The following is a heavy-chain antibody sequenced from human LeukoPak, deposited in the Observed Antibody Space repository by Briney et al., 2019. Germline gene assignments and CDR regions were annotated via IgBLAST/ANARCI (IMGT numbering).Heavy chain of an antibody. D-gene: IGHD5/OR15-5a*01. CDR2: INPSGGST. V-gene: IGHV1-46*01. CDR3: ARAPRVYEAYFDY. CDR1: GYIFTNFG. Sequence: ASVKVSCKASGYIFTNFGISWVRQAPGQGLEWMGIINPSGGSTSYAQKFQGRVTMTRDMSTSTVYMELSSLRSEDTAVYYCARAPRVYEAYFDYWGQGTLVTVSS. J-gene: IGHJ4*02.